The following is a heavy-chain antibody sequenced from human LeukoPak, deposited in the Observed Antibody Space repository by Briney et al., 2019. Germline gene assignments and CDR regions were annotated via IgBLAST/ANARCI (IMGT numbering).Heavy chain of an antibody. D-gene: IGHD6-19*01. CDR3: AKDGGGIAVAGTIFFDY. Sequence: PGGSLRLSCEASGFTFSSYAMSWVRQAPGKGLEWVSAISGSGGSTYYADSVKGRFTIPRDNSKNTLYLQMNSLRAEDTAVYYCAKDGGGIAVAGTIFFDYWGQGTLVTVSS. J-gene: IGHJ4*02. V-gene: IGHV3-23*01. CDR1: GFTFSSYA. CDR2: ISGSGGST.